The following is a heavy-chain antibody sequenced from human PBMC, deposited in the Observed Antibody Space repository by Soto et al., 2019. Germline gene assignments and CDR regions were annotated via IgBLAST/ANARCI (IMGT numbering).Heavy chain of an antibody. Sequence: SETLSLTCTVSGGSISSYYWSWIRQPPGKGLEWIGYIYYSGSTNYNPSLKSRVNISVDTSKNQFSLKLSSVTAADTAVYYCARDGRGAYGMDVWGQGTTVTVSS. CDR2: IYYSGST. J-gene: IGHJ6*02. CDR3: ARDGRGAYGMDV. V-gene: IGHV4-59*12. CDR1: GGSISSYY. D-gene: IGHD1-26*01.